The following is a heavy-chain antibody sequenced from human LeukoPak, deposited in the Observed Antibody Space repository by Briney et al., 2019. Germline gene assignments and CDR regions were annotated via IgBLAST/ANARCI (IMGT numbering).Heavy chain of an antibody. V-gene: IGHV1-2*02. D-gene: IGHD3-10*01. Sequence: ASVKVSCKASGYTFTSYYMHWVRQAPGQGLEWMGWINPNSGGTNYAQKFQGRVTMTRDTSISTAYMELSRLRSDDTAVYYCARELRHGSGSSNYYYYGMDVWGQGTTVTVSS. CDR3: ARELRHGSGSSNYYYYGMDV. CDR2: INPNSGGT. CDR1: GYTFTSYY. J-gene: IGHJ6*02.